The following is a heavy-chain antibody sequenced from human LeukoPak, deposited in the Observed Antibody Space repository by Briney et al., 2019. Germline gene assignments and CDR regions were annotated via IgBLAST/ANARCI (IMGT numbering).Heavy chain of an antibody. V-gene: IGHV3-23*01. Sequence: PGGSLRLSCAASGFTFSSYMMTWVRQSPGKGLEWVSGISGSGGRSYYADSVEGRFTISRDNSANTLYLQMNSLRAEDTAVYYCAKDRGNWDYRYFDFWGQGTLVTVSS. CDR1: GFTFSSYM. CDR2: ISGSGGRS. J-gene: IGHJ4*02. CDR3: AKDRGNWDYRYFDF. D-gene: IGHD1-7*01.